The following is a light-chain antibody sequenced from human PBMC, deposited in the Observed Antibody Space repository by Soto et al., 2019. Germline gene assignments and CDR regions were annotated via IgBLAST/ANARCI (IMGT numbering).Light chain of an antibody. Sequence: QSVLTQPPSASGSPGQSVTISCTGTSSDVGGYNYVSWYQQYPGKAPKLMIYEVNKRPSGVPDRFSGSKSGNTASPTVSGLQAEDEADYYCSSYGGYYNYVFGTGTKVTVL. CDR3: SSYGGYYNYV. J-gene: IGLJ1*01. V-gene: IGLV2-8*01. CDR1: SSDVGGYNY. CDR2: EVN.